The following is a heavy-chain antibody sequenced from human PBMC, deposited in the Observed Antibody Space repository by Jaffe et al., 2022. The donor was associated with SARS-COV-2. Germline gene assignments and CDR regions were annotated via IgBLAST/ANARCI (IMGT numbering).Heavy chain of an antibody. Sequence: QVQLQESGPGLVKPSETLSLTCTVSGGSISSYYWSWIRQPPGKGLEWIGYIYYSGSTNYNPSLKSRVTISVDTSKNQFSLKLSSVTAADTAVYYCARHVRYNWKLPGPYFDYWGQGTLVTVSS. CDR2: IYYSGST. V-gene: IGHV4-59*08. CDR3: ARHVRYNWKLPGPYFDY. CDR1: GGSISSYY. J-gene: IGHJ4*02. D-gene: IGHD1-20*01.